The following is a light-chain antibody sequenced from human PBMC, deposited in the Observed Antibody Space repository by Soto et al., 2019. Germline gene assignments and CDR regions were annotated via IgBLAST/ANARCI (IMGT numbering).Light chain of an antibody. CDR2: GAS. CDR1: QSVSSN. Sequence: EIVMTQSPATLSVSPWERATLSCRASQSVSSNLGWYQQKPGQPPRLLIYGASTRATGIPARFSGSGSGTDFTLTINSLQSEDIAVYYCQQYNTWHRTFGQGTKVDIK. J-gene: IGKJ1*01. V-gene: IGKV3-15*01. CDR3: QQYNTWHRT.